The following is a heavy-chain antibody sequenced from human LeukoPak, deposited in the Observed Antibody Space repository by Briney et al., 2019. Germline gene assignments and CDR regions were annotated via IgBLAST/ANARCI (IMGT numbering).Heavy chain of an antibody. J-gene: IGHJ4*02. V-gene: IGHV3-30*02. CDR2: IRYDGSNK. CDR1: GFTFSSYS. D-gene: IGHD3-22*01. Sequence: GGSLRLSCAASGFTFSSYSMNWVRQAPGKGLEWVAFIRYDGSNKYYADSVKGRFTISRDNSKNTLYLQMNSLRAEDTAVYYCAKSRFYDSSGYYGYWGQGTLVTVSS. CDR3: AKSRFYDSSGYYGY.